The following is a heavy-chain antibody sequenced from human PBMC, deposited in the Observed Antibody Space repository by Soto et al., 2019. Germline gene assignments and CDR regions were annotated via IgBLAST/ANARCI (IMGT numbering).Heavy chain of an antibody. CDR1: GGTFSSYA. Sequence: QVQLVQSGAEVKKPGSSVKVSCKASGGTFSSYAISWVRQAPGQGLEWMGGIIPIFGTANYAQKFQGRVTITAEQTTSTAYMELSSLRSEDTAVYYCASFGLEVVPAAMGYWGQGTLVTVSS. V-gene: IGHV1-69*01. J-gene: IGHJ4*02. CDR2: IIPIFGTA. CDR3: ASFGLEVVPAAMGY. D-gene: IGHD2-2*01.